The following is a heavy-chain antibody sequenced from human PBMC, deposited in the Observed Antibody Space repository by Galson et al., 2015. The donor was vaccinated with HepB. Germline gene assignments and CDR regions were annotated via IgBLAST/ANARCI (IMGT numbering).Heavy chain of an antibody. CDR1: GYTSTTHD. CDR3: ARETNYLNYDWFDP. D-gene: IGHD4-11*01. Sequence: SVKVSCKASGYTSTTHDIIWVRQAPGQGLEWMGWISGFSGHTNYAQKVQDRVTMTTDTSTSTAFMELRNLRSDDTALYYCARETNYLNYDWFDPWGQGTLVTVSS. V-gene: IGHV1-18*04. J-gene: IGHJ5*02. CDR2: ISGFSGHT.